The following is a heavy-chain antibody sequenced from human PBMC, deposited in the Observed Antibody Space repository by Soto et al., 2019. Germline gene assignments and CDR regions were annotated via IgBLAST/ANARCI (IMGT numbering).Heavy chain of an antibody. D-gene: IGHD3-3*01. J-gene: IGHJ4*02. CDR3: AHGRLVLRFLEWLSDTYYFDY. Sequence: QITLKESGPTLVKPTQTLTLTCTFSGFSLSTSGVGVGWIRQPPGKALEWLALIYWDDDKRYSPSLKSRLTITKDTSKNQVVLTMTNMDPVDTATYYCAHGRLVLRFLEWLSDTYYFDYWGQGTLVTVSS. V-gene: IGHV2-5*02. CDR1: GFSLSTSGVG. CDR2: IYWDDDK.